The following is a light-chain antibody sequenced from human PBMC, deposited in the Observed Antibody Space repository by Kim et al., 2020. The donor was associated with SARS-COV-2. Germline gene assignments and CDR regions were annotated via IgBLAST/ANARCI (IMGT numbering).Light chain of an antibody. CDR1: QNVNTN. Sequence: EIVMTQSPETLSVSPGDRATLSCRASQNVNTNLAWYQHKPGQAPSLLIYDVSTRATGIPARFSGSGSGTEFTLTINSLQSEDFAVYYCQQSNNWPRTFGQGTKVDIK. CDR3: QQSNNWPRT. J-gene: IGKJ1*01. V-gene: IGKV3-15*01. CDR2: DVS.